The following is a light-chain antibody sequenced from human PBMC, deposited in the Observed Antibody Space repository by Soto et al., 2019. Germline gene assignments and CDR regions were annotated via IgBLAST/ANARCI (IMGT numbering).Light chain of an antibody. CDR3: QQYGSSLRT. CDR1: QSVYSNY. V-gene: IGKV3-20*01. J-gene: IGKJ2*01. CDR2: GAS. Sequence: EIVSTQSPGTLSLSPGERATLSCRASQSVYSNYLAWYQQKPGQAPKLLIYGASSRATGIPDRFSGSGSGTDFTLTISRLEPEDFAVYFCQQYGSSLRTFGQGTNLEIK.